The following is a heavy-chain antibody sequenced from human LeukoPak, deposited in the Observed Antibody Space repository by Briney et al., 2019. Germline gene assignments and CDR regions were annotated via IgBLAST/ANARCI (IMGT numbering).Heavy chain of an antibody. CDR2: INHSGST. J-gene: IGHJ6*03. Sequence: PSETLYLTCAVYGGSFSGYYWSWIRQPPGKGLEWIGEINHSGSTNYNPSLKSRVTISVDTSKNQFSLKLSSVTAADTAVYYCARWAELAGYSNRLSYYYMDVWGKGTTVTVSS. D-gene: IGHD4-11*01. CDR1: GGSFSGYY. CDR3: ARWAELAGYSNRLSYYYMDV. V-gene: IGHV4-34*01.